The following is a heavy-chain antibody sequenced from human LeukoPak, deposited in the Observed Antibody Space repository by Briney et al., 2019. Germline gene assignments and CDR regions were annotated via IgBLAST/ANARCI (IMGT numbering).Heavy chain of an antibody. Sequence: GGSLRLSCAASGFTFSTYALSWVRQAPGKGLEWVSAISPGGDRTYYADSVKGRFAISRDNSKNTLYLQMNSLRAEDTAVYYCAKDQQYYYGSGSYYLNNWFDPWGQGTLVTVSS. D-gene: IGHD3-10*01. CDR3: AKDQQYYYGSGSYYLNNWFDP. V-gene: IGHV3-23*01. CDR2: ISPGGDRT. CDR1: GFTFSTYA. J-gene: IGHJ5*02.